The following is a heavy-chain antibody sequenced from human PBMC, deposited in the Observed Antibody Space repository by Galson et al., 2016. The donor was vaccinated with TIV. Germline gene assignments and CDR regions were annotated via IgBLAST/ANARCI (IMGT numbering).Heavy chain of an antibody. Sequence: SLRLSCAASGFIFNSFAMSWVRQAPGKGLQWVSAISRRGFNTYYADSAKGRFTISRDNSKNTLYLQMNSVRADGTAVYYCAKEAGTDYYYGMDVWGQGTTVTVSS. V-gene: IGHV3-23*01. J-gene: IGHJ6*02. CDR3: AKEAGTDYYYGMDV. D-gene: IGHD1/OR15-1a*01. CDR2: ISRRGFNT. CDR1: GFIFNSFA.